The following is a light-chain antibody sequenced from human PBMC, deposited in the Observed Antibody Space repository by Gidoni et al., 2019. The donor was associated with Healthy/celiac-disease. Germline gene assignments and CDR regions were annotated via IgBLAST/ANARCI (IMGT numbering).Light chain of an antibody. J-gene: IGLJ1*01. Sequence: SYELTQPPSVSVSPGQTASITCSGDKLGDKYACWYQQKPGQPPVLVIYQDSKRPSGIPERFSGSNSGNTATLTISGTQAMDEADYYCQAWDSSTEVFGTGTKVT. V-gene: IGLV3-1*01. CDR3: QAWDSSTEV. CDR1: KLGDKY. CDR2: QDS.